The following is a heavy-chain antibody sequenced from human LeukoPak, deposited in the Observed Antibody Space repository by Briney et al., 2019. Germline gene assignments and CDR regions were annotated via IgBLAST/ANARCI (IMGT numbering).Heavy chain of an antibody. CDR1: GLTFSAYA. J-gene: IGHJ6*03. D-gene: IGHD2-2*01. Sequence: GSLRLSCVSSGLTFSAYAMSWVRQAPGRGLEWVSGITSSGGSTYYADSVKGRFTISRDNSKNTLFLQMNGLRAEDTAVYYCAKRGGYCSSASCYYYYYMDVWGKGTTVTVSS. V-gene: IGHV3-23*01. CDR2: ITSSGGST. CDR3: AKRGGYCSSASCYYYYYMDV.